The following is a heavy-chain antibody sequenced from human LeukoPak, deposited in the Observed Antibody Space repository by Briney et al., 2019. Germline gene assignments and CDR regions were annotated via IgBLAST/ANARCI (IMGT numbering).Heavy chain of an antibody. D-gene: IGHD4-17*01. CDR1: GFIFGDYA. V-gene: IGHV3-30*04. CDR3: TNSDDYGNY. J-gene: IGHJ4*02. Sequence: GGSLRLSCAASGFIFGDYAMHWVRQTPGKGLEWVAAIAFDDTDRYYIDSVKGRFTISRDDSKNTLYLHMTSLRAEDTAVYYCTNSDDYGNYWGQGTLVTVSS. CDR2: IAFDDTDR.